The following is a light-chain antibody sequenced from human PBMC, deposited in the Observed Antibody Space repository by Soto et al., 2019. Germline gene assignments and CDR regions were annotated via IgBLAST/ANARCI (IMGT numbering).Light chain of an antibody. V-gene: IGLV2-8*01. CDR2: EVS. CDR3: SSYAGSSNYV. J-gene: IGLJ1*01. Sequence: QSALTQPPSASGSPGQSVTISCTGTSSDVGGYNSVSWYQHHPGKAPKLMIYEVSKRPSGVPDRFSGSKSANTASLTVSGLQAEDEAEYYCSSYAGSSNYVFGPGTKVTVL. CDR1: SSDVGGYNS.